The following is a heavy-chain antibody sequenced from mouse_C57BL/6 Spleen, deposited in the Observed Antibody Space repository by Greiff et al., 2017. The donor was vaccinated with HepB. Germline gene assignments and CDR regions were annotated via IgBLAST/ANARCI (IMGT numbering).Heavy chain of an antibody. CDR2: FYPGSGSI. CDR3: ARHEEPSYYDYDDYAMDY. J-gene: IGHJ4*01. CDR1: GYTFTEYT. Sequence: QVQLKQSGAELVKPGASVKLSCKASGYTFTEYTIHWVKQRSEQGLEWIGWFYPGSGSIKYNEKFKDKATLTADKSSSTVYMELSRLTSEDSAVYFCARHEEPSYYDYDDYAMDYWGQGTSVTVSS. D-gene: IGHD2-4*01. V-gene: IGHV1-62-2*01.